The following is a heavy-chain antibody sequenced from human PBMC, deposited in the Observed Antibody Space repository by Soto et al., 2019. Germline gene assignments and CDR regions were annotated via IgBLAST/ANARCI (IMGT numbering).Heavy chain of an antibody. CDR2: ISYDGSNK. V-gene: IGHV3-30-3*01. Sequence: ESGGGVVQPGRSLRLSCAASGFTFSSYAMHWVRQAPGKGLEWVAVISYDGSNKYYADSVKGRFTISRDNSKNTLYLQMNSLRAEDTAVYYCARDRLTYDSSGYYPDYWGQGTLVTVSS. J-gene: IGHJ4*02. CDR3: ARDRLTYDSSGYYPDY. CDR1: GFTFSSYA. D-gene: IGHD3-22*01.